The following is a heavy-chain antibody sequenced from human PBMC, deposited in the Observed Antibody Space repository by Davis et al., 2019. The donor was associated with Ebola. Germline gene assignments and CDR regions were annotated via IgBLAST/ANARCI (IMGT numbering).Heavy chain of an antibody. CDR3: AREGITMVRGVIITSSGWFDP. Sequence: GESLKISCAASGFTFSSYWMHWVRQAPGKGLVWVSRINSDGSSTSYADSVKGRFTISRDNAKNTLYLQMNSLRAEDTAVYYCAREGITMVRGVIITSSGWFDPWGQGTLVTVSS. CDR2: INSDGSST. CDR1: GFTFSSYW. V-gene: IGHV3-74*01. D-gene: IGHD3-10*01. J-gene: IGHJ5*02.